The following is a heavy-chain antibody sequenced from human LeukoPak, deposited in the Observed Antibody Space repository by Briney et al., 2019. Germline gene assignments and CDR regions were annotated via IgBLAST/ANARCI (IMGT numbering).Heavy chain of an antibody. CDR3: ASQVGSGYGGTYYYYMDV. CDR2: INPRGGST. V-gene: IGHV1-46*01. Sequence: ASVKVSCKPSGYTFTSHFMHWVRQAPGQGLEWMGIINPRGGSTSYTQKFQGRVTMTRDASTSTVYMELSSLRSEDTAVYYCASQVGSGYGGTYYYYMDVWGKGTTVTVSS. J-gene: IGHJ6*03. CDR1: GYTFTSHF. D-gene: IGHD5-12*01.